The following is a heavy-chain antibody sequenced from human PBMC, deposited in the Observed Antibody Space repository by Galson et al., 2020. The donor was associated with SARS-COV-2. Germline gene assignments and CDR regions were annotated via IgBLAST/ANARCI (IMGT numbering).Heavy chain of an antibody. CDR2: ISYSGTT. D-gene: IGHD1-26*01. CDR1: GYSISSGYS. J-gene: IGHJ4*02. V-gene: IGHV4-38-2*02. CDR3: ARENVIVGATREFDY. Sequence: ASETLSRTCTVSGYSISSGYSWGWIRQPPGKGLEWIGSISYSGTTYYNPSLKSRVTVSVDTSENHFSLNLNSVTAADTAVYYCARENVIVGATREFDYWGQGTLVTVSS.